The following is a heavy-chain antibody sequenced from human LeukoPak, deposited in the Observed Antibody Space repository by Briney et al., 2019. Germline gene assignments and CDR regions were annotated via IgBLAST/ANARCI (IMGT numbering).Heavy chain of an antibody. D-gene: IGHD4-23*01. Sequence: SETLSLTCSVSGGSISSYDWNWIRQPAGKGLEWIGYIYYSGSTNYNPSLKSRVTISVDTSKNQFSLKLSSVTAADTAVYYCARGFRWPAFPEDYWGQGTLVTVSS. J-gene: IGHJ4*02. CDR1: GGSISSYD. CDR2: IYYSGST. V-gene: IGHV4-59*01. CDR3: ARGFRWPAFPEDY.